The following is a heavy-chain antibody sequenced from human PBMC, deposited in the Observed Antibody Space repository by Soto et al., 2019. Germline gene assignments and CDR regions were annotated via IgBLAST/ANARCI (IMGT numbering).Heavy chain of an antibody. Sequence: QVQLVQSGAEVKKPGASVKVSCKASGYTFTSYYMHWVRQAPGQGLEWMGIINPSGGSTTYAQRFQGRVTMTRDTSTRTVYMARSSLRSEDTAVYYCARVGGYSYGGVDYWGQGTLVTVSS. J-gene: IGHJ4*02. D-gene: IGHD5-18*01. CDR1: GYTFTSYY. V-gene: IGHV1-46*01. CDR2: INPSGGST. CDR3: ARVGGYSYGGVDY.